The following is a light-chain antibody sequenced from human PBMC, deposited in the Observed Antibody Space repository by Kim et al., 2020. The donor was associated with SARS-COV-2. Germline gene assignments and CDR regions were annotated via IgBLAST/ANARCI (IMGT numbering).Light chain of an antibody. Sequence: GQSITISCTGTSSDVGSYNLVSWYQQPPGKAPKLMIYEVSKRPSGVSNRFSGSKSGNTASLTISVLQAEDEADYYCCSYAGSSTLVFGGGTQLTVL. CDR1: SSDVGSYNL. J-gene: IGLJ2*01. V-gene: IGLV2-23*02. CDR2: EVS. CDR3: CSYAGSSTLV.